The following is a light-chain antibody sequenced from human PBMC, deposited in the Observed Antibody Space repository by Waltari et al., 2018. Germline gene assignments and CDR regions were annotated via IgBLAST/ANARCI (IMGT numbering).Light chain of an antibody. V-gene: IGKV3-20*01. CDR3: QLYDDSPPWT. Sequence: EIVLTQSPGTLYLSPGERATLSCRASQTDSSSYFAWYQQKPGQAPRLLIFDASSRATGIPDRFSGSGSGTDFTLTISRLEPEDFAVYYCQLYDDSPPWTFGQGTKVEIK. CDR2: DAS. J-gene: IGKJ1*01. CDR1: QTDSSSY.